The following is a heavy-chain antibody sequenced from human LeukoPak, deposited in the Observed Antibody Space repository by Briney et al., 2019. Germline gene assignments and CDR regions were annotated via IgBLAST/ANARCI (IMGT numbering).Heavy chain of an antibody. D-gene: IGHD2-2*01. CDR2: IYSGGST. V-gene: IGHV3-53*01. J-gene: IGHJ4*02. CDR1: GFTVSRHY. Sequence: PGGSLRLSCAASGFTVSRHYMSWVRQAPGKGLEWVSVIYSGGSTYYADSVKGRFTIYRDNPKNTLYLQMNSLRAEDAAVYYCARVGSTKNFDFWGQGTLVTVSS. CDR3: ARVGSTKNFDF.